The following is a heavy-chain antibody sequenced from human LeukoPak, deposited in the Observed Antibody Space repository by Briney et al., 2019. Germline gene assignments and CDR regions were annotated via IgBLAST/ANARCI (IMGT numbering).Heavy chain of an antibody. J-gene: IGHJ3*02. CDR3: ATGLVALLRWAFDI. Sequence: ASVKVSCKVSGYALTELSMHWVRQAPGKGLEWMGGFDPEDGETIYAQKFQGRVTMTEDTSTDTAYMELSSLRSEDTAVYYCATGLVALLRWAFDIWGQGTMVTVSS. CDR2: FDPEDGET. D-gene: IGHD3-9*01. CDR1: GYALTELS. V-gene: IGHV1-24*01.